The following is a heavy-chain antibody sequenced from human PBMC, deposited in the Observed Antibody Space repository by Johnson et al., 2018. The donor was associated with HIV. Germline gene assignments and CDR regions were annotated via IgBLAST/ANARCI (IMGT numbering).Heavy chain of an antibody. CDR1: GFTFRNAW. CDR2: IKSKSDGGTT. D-gene: IGHD6-19*01. Sequence: MLLVESGGGLVKPGGSLRLSCAASGFTFRNAWMSWVRQAPGKGVEWVGHIKSKSDGGTTDSAAPVKGRFTISRDDSKSMVYLQMKSLKTEDTAVYYCTSYSSGWPGGAFDIWGQGTMVTVSS. CDR3: TSYSSGWPGGAFDI. J-gene: IGHJ3*02. V-gene: IGHV3-15*01.